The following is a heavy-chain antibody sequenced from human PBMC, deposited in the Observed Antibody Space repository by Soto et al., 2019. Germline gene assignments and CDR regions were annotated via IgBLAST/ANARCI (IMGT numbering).Heavy chain of an antibody. J-gene: IGHJ6*02. CDR2: INGYNGNT. CDR1: GYTFTSYG. Sequence: QVQLVQSGAEVKKPGASVKVSCKASGYTFTSYGISWVRQAPGQGLEWMGWINGYNGNTNHAQKLQGRVTMSTDTSTSTAYMELTSLRSDDSAVYYCARMGDVPYYYSGMDVWGQGTTVTVSS. D-gene: IGHD3-16*01. CDR3: ARMGDVPYYYSGMDV. V-gene: IGHV1-18*01.